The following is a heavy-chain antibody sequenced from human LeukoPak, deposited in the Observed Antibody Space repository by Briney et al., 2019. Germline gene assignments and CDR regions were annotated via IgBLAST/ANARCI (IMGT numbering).Heavy chain of an antibody. Sequence: KPSQTPSLTCTVAAGSISSYYWSWIRQPAGKGLEWIGRIYTSGSTNYNPSLKSRVTMSVDTSKNQFSLKLSSVTAADTAVYYCARGIAVAGLFHYWGQGTLGNVSS. V-gene: IGHV4-4*07. J-gene: IGHJ4*02. CDR1: AGSISSYY. CDR3: ARGIAVAGLFHY. D-gene: IGHD6-19*01. CDR2: IYTSGST.